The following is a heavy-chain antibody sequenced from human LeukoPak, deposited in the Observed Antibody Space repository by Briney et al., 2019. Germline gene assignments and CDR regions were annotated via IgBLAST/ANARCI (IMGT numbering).Heavy chain of an antibody. V-gene: IGHV4-34*01. CDR1: GGSFSGYY. CDR2: INHSGST. Sequence: PSETLSLTCAVYGGSFSGYYWSWIRQPPGKGLEWIGEINHSGSTNYNPSLKSRVTISVDTSKNQFSLKLSSVTAADTAVYYCARGAFEFRGTIFWSGRNWFDPWGQGTLVTVSS. D-gene: IGHD3-3*01. CDR3: ARGAFEFRGTIFWSGRNWFDP. J-gene: IGHJ5*02.